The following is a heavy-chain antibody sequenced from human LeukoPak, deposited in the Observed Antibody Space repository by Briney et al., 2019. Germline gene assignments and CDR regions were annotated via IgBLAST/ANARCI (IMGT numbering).Heavy chain of an antibody. CDR2: ISSSSSTI. CDR3: ARGEQQLVPLPWYFDL. J-gene: IGHJ2*01. Sequence: GGPLRLSCAASGFTFSSYSMNWVRQAPGKGLEWVSYISSSSSTIYYADSVKGRFTISRDNAKNSLYLQMNSLRAEDTAVYYCARGEQQLVPLPWYFDLWGRGTLVTVSS. D-gene: IGHD6-13*01. V-gene: IGHV3-48*04. CDR1: GFTFSSYS.